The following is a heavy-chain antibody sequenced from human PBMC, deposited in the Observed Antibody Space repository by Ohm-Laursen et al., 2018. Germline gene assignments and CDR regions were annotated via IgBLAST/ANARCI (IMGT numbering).Heavy chain of an antibody. CDR1: GYSFTDYY. V-gene: IGHV1-2*02. D-gene: IGHD6-6*01. CDR3: ATLTARLNYYFDY. Sequence: ASVKVSCKASGYSFTDYYIHWVRQAPGQGLEWMGWINPKSGGTDYAQKFQGRVTMTTDTSIGTAYMELSRLTSDDTGVYYCATLTARLNYYFDYWGQGTLVTVSS. J-gene: IGHJ4*02. CDR2: INPKSGGT.